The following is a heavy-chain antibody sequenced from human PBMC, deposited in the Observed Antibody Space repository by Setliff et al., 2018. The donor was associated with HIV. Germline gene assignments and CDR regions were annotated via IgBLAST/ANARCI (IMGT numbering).Heavy chain of an antibody. CDR3: ARAKAVGGVIITGGLDV. CDR1: GYTFTGYY. D-gene: IGHD3-16*02. V-gene: IGHV1-2*02. CDR2: ITPNSGGT. Sequence: GASVKVSCKASGYTFTGYYMHWVRQAPGQGLEWMGWITPNSGGTNYAQKFQGRVTMTRDTSTLTLYMELSSLTSEDTAVYYCARAKAVGGVIITGGLDVWGQGTTVTVSS. J-gene: IGHJ6*02.